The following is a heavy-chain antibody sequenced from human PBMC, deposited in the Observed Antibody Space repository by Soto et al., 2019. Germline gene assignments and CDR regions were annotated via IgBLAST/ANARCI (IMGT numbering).Heavy chain of an antibody. D-gene: IGHD6-19*01. CDR3: ARDPYSSGWFDY. CDR1: GFTFSSYS. J-gene: IGHJ4*02. V-gene: IGHV3-21*01. CDR2: ISSSSSYI. Sequence: GGSLRLSCAASGFTFSSYSMNWVRQAPGKGLEWVSSISSSSSYIYYADSVKGRFTISRDNAKNSLYLQMNSLRAEDTAVYYCARDPYSSGWFDYWGQGTLVTVSS.